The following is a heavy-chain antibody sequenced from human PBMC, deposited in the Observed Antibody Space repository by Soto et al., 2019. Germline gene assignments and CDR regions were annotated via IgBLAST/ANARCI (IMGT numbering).Heavy chain of an antibody. Sequence: GPSVKISCKGSAYNLTSYWIGWLCQMPGKCLAWMGVIYPGHSDTRYSPSFQGHVTISADKSISTAYLQPSSLKASVTAMDYCATYYTRNDIDGIDVWDQETTVAISS. CDR3: ATYYTRNDIDGIDV. D-gene: IGHD1-20*01. CDR2: IYPGHSDT. V-gene: IGHV5-51*01. J-gene: IGHJ6*02. CDR1: AYNLTSYW.